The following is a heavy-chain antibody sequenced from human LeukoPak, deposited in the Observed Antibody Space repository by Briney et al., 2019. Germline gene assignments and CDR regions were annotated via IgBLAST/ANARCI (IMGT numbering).Heavy chain of an antibody. CDR2: IYNSGST. J-gene: IGHJ4*02. CDR1: GGSISSSYY. CDR3: ASEYCTSSTCRFDS. V-gene: IGHV4-61*01. D-gene: IGHD2-2*01. Sequence: PSGTLSLTCAVSGGSISSSYYWTWIRQPPVQGLEWIGYIYNSGSTNYNPSLKSRVTISLDTSRNQFSLKLTSVTAADTALYYCASEYCTSSTCRFDSWGQGTLVTVSS.